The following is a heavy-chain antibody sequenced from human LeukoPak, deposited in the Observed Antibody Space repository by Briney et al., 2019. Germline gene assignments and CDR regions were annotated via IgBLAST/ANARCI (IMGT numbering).Heavy chain of an antibody. D-gene: IGHD1-14*01. CDR1: AFDFTTYD. CDR3: AKISRTNHDNFFDY. Sequence: GGSLRLSCAASAFDFTTYDMNWVRQAPGKGLGWLSYISSSSDIIHYADSVKGRFTISRDNAKNSLYLQMNSLGAEDTAVYYCAKISRTNHDNFFDYWGQGTLVTVSS. CDR2: ISSSSDII. V-gene: IGHV3-48*01. J-gene: IGHJ4*02.